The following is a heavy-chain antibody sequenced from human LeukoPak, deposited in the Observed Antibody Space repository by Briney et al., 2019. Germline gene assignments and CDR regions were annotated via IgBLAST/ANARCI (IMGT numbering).Heavy chain of an antibody. V-gene: IGHV3-66*01. Sequence: GGSLRLSCAASGFTVSSNYMSWVRQAPGKGLEWVSVIYSGGSTYYADSVKGRFTISRDNSKNTLYLQMNSLRAEDTAVYYCARDGTYYDFWSGYYKYYYYGTDVWGQGTTVTVSS. J-gene: IGHJ6*02. CDR3: ARDGTYYDFWSGYYKYYYYGTDV. CDR2: IYSGGST. D-gene: IGHD3-3*01. CDR1: GFTVSSNY.